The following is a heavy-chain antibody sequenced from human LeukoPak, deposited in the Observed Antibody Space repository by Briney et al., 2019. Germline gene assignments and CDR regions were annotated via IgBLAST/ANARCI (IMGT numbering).Heavy chain of an antibody. Sequence: SETLSPTCTVSGGSISNYYWTWIRQPPGKGLEWIGYIYYTGSTNYNPSLKSRVTISVDTSKNQFSLKLSSVTAADTAVYYCARRSDYYDILNLWGQGTMVTVSS. J-gene: IGHJ3*01. CDR3: ARRSDYYDILNL. V-gene: IGHV4-59*01. CDR2: IYYTGST. D-gene: IGHD3-22*01. CDR1: GGSISNYY.